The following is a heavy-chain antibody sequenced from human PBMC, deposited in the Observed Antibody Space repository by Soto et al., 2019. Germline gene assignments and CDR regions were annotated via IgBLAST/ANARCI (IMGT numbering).Heavy chain of an antibody. Sequence: GGSLRLSCAASGLDVSSSYMSWVRQAPGKGLEWVSIIYNDGTTLYADSVKGRFTISRDNSRNTLFLQMNSLRADDTAVYYCARAPTITTNYDYWGQGTLVTVSS. D-gene: IGHD3-22*01. CDR1: GLDVSSSY. V-gene: IGHV3-66*01. CDR3: ARAPTITTNYDY. CDR2: IYNDGTT. J-gene: IGHJ4*02.